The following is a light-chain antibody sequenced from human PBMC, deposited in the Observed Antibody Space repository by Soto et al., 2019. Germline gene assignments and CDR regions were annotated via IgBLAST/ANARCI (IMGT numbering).Light chain of an antibody. CDR2: DTS. CDR1: QSVSRY. J-gene: IGKJ1*01. Sequence: EIVLTQSPAPLSLSPGERATLSCRASQSVSRYLVWYQQKPGQAPRLLIYDTSNRATGIPARFSGSGSGTDFTLTISSLEPEDFAVYYCQQRSTWPTAFGQGTKVAI. CDR3: QQRSTWPTA. V-gene: IGKV3-11*01.